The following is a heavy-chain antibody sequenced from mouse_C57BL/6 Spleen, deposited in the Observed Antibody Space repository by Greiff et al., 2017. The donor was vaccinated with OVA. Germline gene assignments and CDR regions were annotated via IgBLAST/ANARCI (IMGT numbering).Heavy chain of an antibody. CDR3: ASLYGSSPWFAY. D-gene: IGHD1-1*01. J-gene: IGHJ3*01. CDR2: IWTGGGT. CDR1: GFSLTSYA. V-gene: IGHV2-9-1*01. Sequence: VQRVESGPGLVAPSQSLSITCTVSGFSLTSYAISWVRQPPGKGLEWLGVIWTGGGTNYNSALKSRLSISKDNSKSQVFLKMNSLQTDDTARYYCASLYGSSPWFAYWGQGTLVTVSA.